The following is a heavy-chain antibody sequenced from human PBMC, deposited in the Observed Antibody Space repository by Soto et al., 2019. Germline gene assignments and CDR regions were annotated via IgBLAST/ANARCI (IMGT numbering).Heavy chain of an antibody. J-gene: IGHJ4*02. Sequence: PSETLSLTCTVSGGSVSSGSYYWSWIRQPPGKGLEWIGYIYYSGSTNYNPSLKSRVTISVDTSKNQFSLKLSSVTAADTAVYYCARSDDFWSGYNYWGQGTLVTVSS. CDR3: ARSDDFWSGYNY. D-gene: IGHD3-3*01. V-gene: IGHV4-61*01. CDR1: GGSVSSGSYY. CDR2: IYYSGST.